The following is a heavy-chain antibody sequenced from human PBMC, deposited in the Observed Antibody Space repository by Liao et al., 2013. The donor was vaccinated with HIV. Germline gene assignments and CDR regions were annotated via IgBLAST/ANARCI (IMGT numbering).Heavy chain of an antibody. CDR1: GGAIYSYY. Sequence: QVQLQESGPGLVKLSETLSLTCTVSGGAIYSYYWNWIRQPPGKGLEWIGYISYTANTNYNPSLKSRVTISVDTSKNQFSLKLSSVTAADTAVYYCARVQWEPAPNWYSDLWAVAPWSLSPQ. D-gene: IGHD1-26*01. J-gene: IGHJ2*01. CDR3: ARVQWEPAPNWYSDL. V-gene: IGHV4-59*12. CDR2: ISYTANT.